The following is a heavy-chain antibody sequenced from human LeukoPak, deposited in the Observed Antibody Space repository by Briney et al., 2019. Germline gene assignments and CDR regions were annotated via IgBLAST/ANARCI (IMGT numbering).Heavy chain of an antibody. D-gene: IGHD3-10*01. CDR3: AKGYYGSGTYGWFDP. CDR1: GFTFSNAR. V-gene: IGHV3-48*01. Sequence: PGGSLRLSCAASGFTFSNARMSWVRQAPGKGLEWVSYISSSGSTIYYADSVKGRFTISRDNSKKKLYLQMNSLRAEDTAVYYCAKGYYGSGTYGWFDPWGQGTLVTVSS. J-gene: IGHJ5*02. CDR2: ISSSGSTI.